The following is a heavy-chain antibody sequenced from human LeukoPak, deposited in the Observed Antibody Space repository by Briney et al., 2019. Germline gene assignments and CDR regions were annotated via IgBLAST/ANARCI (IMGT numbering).Heavy chain of an antibody. CDR3: AKGGVGATRDYFDY. D-gene: IGHD1-26*01. CDR2: INDNGAAP. Sequence: GGSLRLSCAASGFTFSSYAMSWVRQAPGKGLKWVSTINDNGAAPYYADSVKGRFTISRDNSYNTVSLQTNSLRAEDTAVYYCAKGGVGATRDYFDYWGQGTLVTVSS. CDR1: GFTFSSYA. J-gene: IGHJ4*02. V-gene: IGHV3-23*01.